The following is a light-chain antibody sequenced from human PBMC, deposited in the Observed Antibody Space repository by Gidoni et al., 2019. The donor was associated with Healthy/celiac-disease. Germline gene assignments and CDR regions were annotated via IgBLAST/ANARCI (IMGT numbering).Light chain of an antibody. CDR3: QQSSNWFLT. V-gene: IGKV3-11*01. J-gene: IGKJ4*01. CDR2: DAS. CDR1: QSVSSY. Sequence: EIVLTPSPATLSLSPGERATLSCRASQSVSSYLAWYQQKPGQAPRLLIYDASNRATGIPARFSGSGSGTDFTLTISSLEPEDFAVYYCQQSSNWFLTFGGXTKVEIK.